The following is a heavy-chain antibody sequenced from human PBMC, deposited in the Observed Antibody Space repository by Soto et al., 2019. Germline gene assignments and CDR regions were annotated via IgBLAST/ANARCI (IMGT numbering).Heavy chain of an antibody. V-gene: IGHV3-66*01. D-gene: IGHD4-17*01. J-gene: IGHJ4*02. CDR1: GLTVSSNF. CDR2: IYSGGST. Sequence: EVQLVESGGGLVQPGGSLRLSCAASGLTVSSNFMSWVRQAPGKGPEWVSVIYSGGSTYYADSVKGRFTISRDHSKNTLNLQMNSLRAEDTAVYYCARRITVTTGGYFDYWGQGTLVTVSS. CDR3: ARRITVTTGGYFDY.